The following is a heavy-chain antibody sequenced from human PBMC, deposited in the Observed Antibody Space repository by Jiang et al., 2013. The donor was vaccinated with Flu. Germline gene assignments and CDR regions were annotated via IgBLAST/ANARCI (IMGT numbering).Heavy chain of an antibody. CDR2: IYYSGST. CDR1: SSSSYY. CDR3: ARVVYSSSRIDY. J-gene: IGHJ4*02. D-gene: IGHD6-6*01. Sequence: SSSSYYWGWIRQPPGKGLEWIGSIYYSGSTYYNPSLKSRVTISVDTSKNQFSLKLSSVTAADTAVYYCARVVYSSSRIDYWGQGTLVTVSS. V-gene: IGHV4-39*07.